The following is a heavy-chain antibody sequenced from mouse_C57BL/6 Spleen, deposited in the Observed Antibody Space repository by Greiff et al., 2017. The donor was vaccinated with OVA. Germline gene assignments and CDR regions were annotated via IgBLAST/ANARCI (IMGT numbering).Heavy chain of an antibody. J-gene: IGHJ4*01. CDR1: GYTFTDYN. Sequence: VQLQQSGPELVKPGASVKMSCKASGYTFTDYNMHWVKQSHGKSLEWIGYINPNNGGTSYNQKFKGKATLTVDKSSSTAYMELRSLTSEDSAVEYYASSSYGSSPDAMHYWGQGTSVTVSS. CDR3: ASSSYGSSPDAMHY. CDR2: INPNNGGT. V-gene: IGHV1-22*01. D-gene: IGHD1-1*01.